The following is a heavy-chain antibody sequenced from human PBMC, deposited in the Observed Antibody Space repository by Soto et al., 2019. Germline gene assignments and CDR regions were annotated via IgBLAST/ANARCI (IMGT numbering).Heavy chain of an antibody. Sequence: EVQLVESGGDSVQPGGSLRLSCLVSGLSIDTYWMGWVRQFPDKGLEWVANIKYDDSEKPYMDSVEGRFTISRDNAKNTLFLQMTRVRVEGTAIYYCAAWSHSHWFDYSGRGTLVTVYS. CDR1: GLSIDTYW. CDR3: AAWSHSHWFDY. CDR2: IKYDDSEK. J-gene: IGHJ4*02. D-gene: IGHD1-1*01. V-gene: IGHV3-7*05.